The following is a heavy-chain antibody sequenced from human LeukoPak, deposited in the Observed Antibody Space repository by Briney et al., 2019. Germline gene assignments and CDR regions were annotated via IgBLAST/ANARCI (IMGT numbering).Heavy chain of an antibody. CDR2: IYYSGST. J-gene: IGHJ4*02. CDR3: ARAYYYGSGDYDY. V-gene: IGHV4-59*08. CDR1: GGSISSYY. D-gene: IGHD3-10*01. Sequence: SETLSLTCTVSGGSISSYYWSWTRQPPGKGLEWIGYIYYSGSTNYNPSLKSRVTISVDTSKNQFSLKLSSVTAADTAVYYCARAYYYGSGDYDYWGQGTLVTVSS.